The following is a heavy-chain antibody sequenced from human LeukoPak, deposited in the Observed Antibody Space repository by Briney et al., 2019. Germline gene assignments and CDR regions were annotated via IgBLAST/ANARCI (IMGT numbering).Heavy chain of an antibody. CDR1: GFTFSSYA. CDR3: ARNYDYWNGYSSAFDM. V-gene: IGHV3-30*04. D-gene: IGHD3-3*01. Sequence: PGGSLRLSCAASGFTFSSYAMHWVRQAPGKGLEWVAVISYDGSNKYYADSVKGRFTISRDNSKNTLYLQMNSLRAEDTAVYYCARNYDYWNGYSSAFDMWGQGTMVTVSS. CDR2: ISYDGSNK. J-gene: IGHJ3*02.